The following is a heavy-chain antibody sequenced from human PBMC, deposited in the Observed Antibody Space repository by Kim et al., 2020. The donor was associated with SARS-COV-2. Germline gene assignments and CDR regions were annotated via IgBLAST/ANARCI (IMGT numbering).Heavy chain of an antibody. D-gene: IGHD3-9*01. J-gene: IGHJ6*02. Sequence: GESLKISCKGSGYSFTSYWISWVRQMPGKGLEWMGRIDPSDSYTNYSPSFQGHVTISADKSISTAYLQWSSLKASDTAMYYCARHLPPYYDILTGYYEEGNGMDVWGQGTTVTVSS. V-gene: IGHV5-10-1*01. CDR3: ARHLPPYYDILTGYYEEGNGMDV. CDR1: GYSFTSYW. CDR2: IDPSDSYT.